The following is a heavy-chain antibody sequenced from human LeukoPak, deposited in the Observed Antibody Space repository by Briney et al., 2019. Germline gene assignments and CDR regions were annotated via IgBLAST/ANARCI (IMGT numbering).Heavy chain of an antibody. Sequence: GGSLRLSCAASGFTFSSYAMSWVRQAPGKGLEWVSAISGSGGSTYYADSVKGRFTISRDNSKNTLYLQMNSLRAEDTAVYYCARGSVVVVPAAIRWFDPWGQGTLVTVSS. J-gene: IGHJ5*02. D-gene: IGHD2-2*01. CDR3: ARGSVVVVPAAIRWFDP. CDR1: GFTFSSYA. V-gene: IGHV3-23*01. CDR2: ISGSGGST.